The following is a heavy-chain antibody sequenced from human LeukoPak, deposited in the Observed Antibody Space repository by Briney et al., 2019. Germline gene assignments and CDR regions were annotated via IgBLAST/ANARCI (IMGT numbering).Heavy chain of an antibody. D-gene: IGHD4-11*01. CDR2: INSDGSST. CDR3: ARAGEGLQSYGFDM. J-gene: IGHJ3*02. CDR1: GFTFSSHW. Sequence: GGSLRLSCAASGFTFSSHWMHWVRQGPGKGLVWVSRINSDGSSTEYEHTVKGRFTISRDKAKNTLELQMSNLRAEDTAVYYCARAGEGLQSYGFDMWGQGTKVSVST. V-gene: IGHV3-74*03.